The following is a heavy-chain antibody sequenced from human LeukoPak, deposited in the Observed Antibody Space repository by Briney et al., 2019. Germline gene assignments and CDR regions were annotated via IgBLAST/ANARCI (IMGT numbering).Heavy chain of an antibody. D-gene: IGHD3-22*01. Sequence: GGSLRLSCAASGFTFSNYNMNWVRQAPGMGLEWVSYISTSGRAICYADSVKGRFTISRDNAKNSLFLQMNSLRDEDTAVYYCARVPLYDRSGYYFDYWGLGTLVTVSS. CDR2: ISTSGRAI. CDR1: GFTFSNYN. J-gene: IGHJ4*02. CDR3: ARVPLYDRSGYYFDY. V-gene: IGHV3-48*02.